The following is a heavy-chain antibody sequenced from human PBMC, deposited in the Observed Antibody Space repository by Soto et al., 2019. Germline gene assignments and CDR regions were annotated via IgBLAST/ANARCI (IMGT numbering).Heavy chain of an antibody. V-gene: IGHV1-69*06. CDR2: IIPIFGTA. CDR3: ATFLCGQASTLIYSHS. D-gene: IGHD2-21*01. J-gene: IGHJ4*02. CDR1: GGSFSSYA. Sequence: SVKASCKASGGSFSSYAISWVRQAPGQGLEWMGGIIPIFGTANYAQKFQGRVTITADKSTSTAYMELSSLRSEDTAVYYCATFLCGQASTLIYSHSLRQALLV.